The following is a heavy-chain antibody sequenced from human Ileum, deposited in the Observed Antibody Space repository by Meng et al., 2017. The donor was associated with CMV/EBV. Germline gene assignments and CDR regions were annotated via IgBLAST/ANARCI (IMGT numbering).Heavy chain of an antibody. D-gene: IGHD3-10*01. V-gene: IGHV4-34*01. CDR2: INYSEST. CDR3: ARRVGSGKYYFDY. Sequence: CAVSGWSLTGYYCSWIRQPPGKGLEWIGEINYSESTNYNPSLKSRVTISVDMSKNQCSLKMRSVTAADTAVYYCARRVGSGKYYFDYWSQGTLVTVSS. CDR1: GWSLTGYY. J-gene: IGHJ4*02.